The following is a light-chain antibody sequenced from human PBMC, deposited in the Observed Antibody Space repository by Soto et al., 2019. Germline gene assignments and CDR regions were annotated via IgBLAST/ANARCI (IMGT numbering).Light chain of an antibody. CDR1: SSDVGSYNL. Sequence: QSVLTQPASVSGSPGQSLTISCTGTSSDVGSYNLVSWYQQHSGKAPKLMIYEVSKRPSGVSNRFSGSKSGNTASLTISGLQAEDEADYYCCSHAGSSTPYVFGTGTKVTVL. V-gene: IGLV2-23*02. CDR2: EVS. J-gene: IGLJ1*01. CDR3: CSHAGSSTPYV.